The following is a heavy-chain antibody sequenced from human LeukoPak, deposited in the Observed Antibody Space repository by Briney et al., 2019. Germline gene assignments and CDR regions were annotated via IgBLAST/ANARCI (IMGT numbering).Heavy chain of an antibody. CDR2: ISSSSSYI. V-gene: IGHV3-21*01. J-gene: IGHJ3*02. Sequence: GGSLRLSCAASGFTFSSYSMNWVRQAPGKGLEWVSSISSSSSYIYYADSVKGRFTISRDNAKNSLYLQMNSLRAEDTAVYYCARVHGDPPDAFEIWGQGTMVTVSS. CDR3: ARVHGDPPDAFEI. CDR1: GFTFSSYS. D-gene: IGHD4-17*01.